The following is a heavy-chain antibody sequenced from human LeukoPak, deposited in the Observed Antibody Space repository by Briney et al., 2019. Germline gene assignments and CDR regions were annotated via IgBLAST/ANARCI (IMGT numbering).Heavy chain of an antibody. V-gene: IGHV3-23*01. J-gene: IGHJ6*02. Sequence: GGSLRLSCAASGFTFSSYAMSWVRQAPGKGLEWVSASTGSGGTTYYADSVMGRFTISRDNSKNALYLQMNSLRAEDTAVYYCAKLQSDGLRTYYGMDVWGQGTTVTVSS. CDR2: STGSGGTT. D-gene: IGHD4-17*01. CDR1: GFTFSSYA. CDR3: AKLQSDGLRTYYGMDV.